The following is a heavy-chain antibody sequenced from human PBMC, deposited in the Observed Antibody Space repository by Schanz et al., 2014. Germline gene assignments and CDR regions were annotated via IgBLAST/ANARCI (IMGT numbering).Heavy chain of an antibody. J-gene: IGHJ3*02. CDR3: ARGTMPGTFDI. D-gene: IGHD2-2*01. Sequence: QVQLVQSGAEVKKPGSSVRVSCKASGGTFSRLTFSWVRQAPGQGLEWMGRIIPILGIANYAQKFQGRVTITADRSTSTAYMELSSLRYEDTALYYCARGTMPGTFDIWGQGTMVTVSS. CDR2: IIPILGIA. V-gene: IGHV1-69*02. CDR1: GGTFSRLT.